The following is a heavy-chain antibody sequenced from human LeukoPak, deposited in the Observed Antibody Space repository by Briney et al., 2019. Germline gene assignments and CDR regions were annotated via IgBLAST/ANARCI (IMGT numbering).Heavy chain of an antibody. CDR1: GYTFTSYG. CDR3: ARDALSFSGGSGYTWFDP. Sequence: AGGSLRLTCAASGYTFTSYGISWVRQAPGQGLEWMGWISAYNGNTNYAQKLQGRVTMTTDTSTSTAYMELRSLRSDDTAVYYCARDALSFSGGSGYTWFDPWGQGTLVTVSS. V-gene: IGHV1-18*01. J-gene: IGHJ5*02. CDR2: ISAYNGNT. D-gene: IGHD2-15*01.